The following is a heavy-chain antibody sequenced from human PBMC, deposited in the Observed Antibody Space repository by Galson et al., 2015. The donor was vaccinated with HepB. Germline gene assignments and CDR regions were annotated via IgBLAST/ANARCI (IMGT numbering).Heavy chain of an antibody. CDR1: GGSISSSSYY. CDR3: AAGYSSSYRFLDAFDI. CDR2: IYYSGST. J-gene: IGHJ3*02. V-gene: IGHV4-39*07. D-gene: IGHD6-13*01. Sequence: SETLSLTCTVSGGSISSSSYYWGWIRQPPGKGLEWIGSIYYSGSTYYNPSLKSRVTISVDTSKNQFSLKLSSVTAADTAVYYCAAGYSSSYRFLDAFDIWGQGTMVTVSS.